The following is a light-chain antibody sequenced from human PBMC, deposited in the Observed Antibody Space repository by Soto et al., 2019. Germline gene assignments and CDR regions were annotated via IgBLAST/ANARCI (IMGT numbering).Light chain of an antibody. V-gene: IGKV1-12*01. Sequence: DIQMTQSPSSVSASVGDRVTITCRASQDIGSWLAWYQQKPGKAPDLLIYGAFSLQSGVPSRFYGSGSGTDFTLTISSLQPEDFATYYCQQGGSFPITFGQGTRQDIK. CDR1: QDIGSW. J-gene: IGKJ5*01. CDR2: GAF. CDR3: QQGGSFPIT.